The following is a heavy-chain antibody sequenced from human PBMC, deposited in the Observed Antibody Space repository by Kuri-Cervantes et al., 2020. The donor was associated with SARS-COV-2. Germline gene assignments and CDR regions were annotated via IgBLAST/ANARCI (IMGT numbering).Heavy chain of an antibody. J-gene: IGHJ3*02. D-gene: IGHD1-26*01. CDR2: INPNSGGT. V-gene: IGHV1-2*02. Sequence: ASVKVSCKASGGTFSSYTISWVRQAPGQGLEWMGWINPNSGGTNYAQKFQGRVTMTRDTSISTAYMELSRLRSDDTAVYYCARGGWELLAFDIWGQGTMVTVSS. CDR3: ARGGWELLAFDI. CDR1: GGTFSSYT.